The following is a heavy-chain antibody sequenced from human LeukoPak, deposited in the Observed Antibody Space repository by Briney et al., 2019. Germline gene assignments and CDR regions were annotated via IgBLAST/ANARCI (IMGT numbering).Heavy chain of an antibody. V-gene: IGHV3-53*01. Sequence: GGSLRLSCAASGFTFDDYAMHWVRQAPGKGLEWVSVIYSGGSPYYADSVKGRFTISRDNSKNTLYLQMNSLRAEDTAVYYCARDYYTDAFDIWGQGTMVTVSS. CDR3: ARDYYTDAFDI. CDR2: IYSGGSP. J-gene: IGHJ3*02. CDR1: GFTFDDYA. D-gene: IGHD3-22*01.